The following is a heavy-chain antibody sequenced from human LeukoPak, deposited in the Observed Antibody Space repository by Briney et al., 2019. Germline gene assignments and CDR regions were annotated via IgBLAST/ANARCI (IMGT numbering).Heavy chain of an antibody. CDR1: GINVSTNY. J-gene: IGHJ4*02. V-gene: IGHV3-66*02. CDR3: VSSSGQQLIPYDY. D-gene: IGHD6-13*01. CDR2: IYGGGVA. Sequence: GGSLRLSCAASGINVSTNYMTWIRQAPGKGMEWVSLIYGGGVAYYAESVRGRFIISRDNSKNTLFLQMNSLRAEDTAVYYCVSSSGQQLIPYDYWGQGTHVAVSS.